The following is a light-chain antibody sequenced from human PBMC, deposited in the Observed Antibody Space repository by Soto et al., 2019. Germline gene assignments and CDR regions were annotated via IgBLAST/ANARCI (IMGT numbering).Light chain of an antibody. V-gene: IGKV3-20*01. Sequence: EIVLTQSPGTLSLSPGETATLSCSASQSLTTRYLAWYQQKPGQAPRLLIYAASTRATGTPDRFSGSGSGTDFTLTISSLDAEDFAVYVCQQEASSVVYTFGQGTKLEIK. J-gene: IGKJ2*01. CDR2: AAS. CDR3: QQEASSVVYT. CDR1: QSLTTRY.